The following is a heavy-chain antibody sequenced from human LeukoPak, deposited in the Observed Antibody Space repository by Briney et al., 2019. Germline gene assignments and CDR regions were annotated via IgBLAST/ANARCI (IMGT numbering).Heavy chain of an antibody. CDR2: ISGSGGST. Sequence: GGSLRLSCAASGFTLSSYAMSWVRQGPGKGLECVSAISGSGGSTYYADSVKGRFTISRDNSKNTLYLQMNSLRAEDTAVYYCAKDHSSWYYWGQGTLVTVSS. D-gene: IGHD6-13*01. CDR3: AKDHSSWYY. J-gene: IGHJ4*02. CDR1: GFTLSSYA. V-gene: IGHV3-23*01.